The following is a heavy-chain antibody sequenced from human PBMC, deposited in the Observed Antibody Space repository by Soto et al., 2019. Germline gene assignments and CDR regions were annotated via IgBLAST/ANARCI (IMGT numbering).Heavy chain of an antibody. CDR2: ITGRGTTT. CDR3: AKDDAVTTLGWLDP. J-gene: IGHJ5*02. V-gene: IGHV3-23*01. D-gene: IGHD6-19*01. Sequence: EVHLLESGGGLVLPGGSLRLSCAASGFTFSSYAMTWVRRAPGKGLEWVSAITGRGTTTYYADSVKGRFTISRDNSNKTLYLQMYNLRSEDTAVYYCAKDDAVTTLGWLDPWGQGTLVTVSS. CDR1: GFTFSSYA.